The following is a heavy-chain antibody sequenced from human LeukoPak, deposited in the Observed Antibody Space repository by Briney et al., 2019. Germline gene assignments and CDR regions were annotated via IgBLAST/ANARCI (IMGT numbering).Heavy chain of an antibody. J-gene: IGHJ6*02. Sequence: SQTLSLTCTVSGGSISSGGYYWSWIRQHPGKGLEWIGYIYYSGSTYYNPSLKSRVTISVDTSKNQFSLKLSSVTAADTAVYYCARERYYDSSGYYIGYYYYGMDVWGQGTTVTVSS. D-gene: IGHD3-22*01. CDR3: ARERYYDSSGYYIGYYYYGMDV. CDR1: GGSISSGGYY. V-gene: IGHV4-31*03. CDR2: IYYSGST.